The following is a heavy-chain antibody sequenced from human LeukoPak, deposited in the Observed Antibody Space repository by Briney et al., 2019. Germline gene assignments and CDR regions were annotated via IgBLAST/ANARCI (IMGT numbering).Heavy chain of an antibody. CDR1: GGSISSSSYY. D-gene: IGHD5/OR15-5a*01. CDR2: IYYSGST. CDR3: ARGVSFDY. J-gene: IGHJ4*02. Sequence: SETLSLTCTVSGGSISSSSYYWGWIRQPPGKGLEWIGSIYYSGSTYYNPSLKSRVTISVDTSKNQFSLKLSSVTVADTAVYYCARGVSFDYWGQGTLVTVSS. V-gene: IGHV4-39*01.